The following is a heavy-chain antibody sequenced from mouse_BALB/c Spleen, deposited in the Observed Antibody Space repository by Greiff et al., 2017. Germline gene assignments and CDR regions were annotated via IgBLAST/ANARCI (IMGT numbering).Heavy chain of an antibody. CDR3: ARSRDGYLAWFAY. J-gene: IGHJ3*01. V-gene: IGHV5-17*02. CDR1: GFTFSSFG. CDR2: ISSGSSTI. Sequence: EVKVVESGGGLVQPGGSRKLSCAASGFTFSSFGMHWVRQAPEKGLEWVAYISSGSSTIYYADTVKGRFTISRDNPKNTLFLQMTSLRSEDTAMYYCARSRDGYLAWFAYWGQGTLVTVSA. D-gene: IGHD2-3*01.